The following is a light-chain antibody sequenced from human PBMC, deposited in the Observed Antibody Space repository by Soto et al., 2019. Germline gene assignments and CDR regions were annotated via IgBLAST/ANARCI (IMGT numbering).Light chain of an antibody. CDR2: ETS. CDR3: QQYGSSRT. CDR1: QSFSSSY. Sequence: EIVLTQSPGTLSLSPGERATLSCMASQSFSSSYLAWYQQKPGQAPRLLIYETSSRATGIPDRSSGSGSQTDFTLTISRLEPEDFAVYYCQQYGSSRTFGQGTKVDIK. V-gene: IGKV3-20*01. J-gene: IGKJ1*01.